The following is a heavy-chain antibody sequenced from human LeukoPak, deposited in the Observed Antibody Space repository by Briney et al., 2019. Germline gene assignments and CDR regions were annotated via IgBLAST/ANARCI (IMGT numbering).Heavy chain of an antibody. V-gene: IGHV1-2*02. Sequence: GASVKVSCKASGYTFTGYYMHWVRQAPGQGLEWMGWINPNSGGTNYAQKFQGRVTMTRDTSISTAYMELSRLRSDDTAVYYSARVAKGLLNDAFDIWGQGTTVTVSS. J-gene: IGHJ3*02. CDR2: INPNSGGT. CDR1: GYTFTGYY. CDR3: ARVAKGLLNDAFDI. D-gene: IGHD2-21*01.